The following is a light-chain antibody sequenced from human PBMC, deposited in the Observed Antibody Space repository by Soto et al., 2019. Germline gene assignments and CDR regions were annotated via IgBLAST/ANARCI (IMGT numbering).Light chain of an antibody. Sequence: EIVMTQPPATLSVSPGERATLSCRASQSVSSNLAWYQQKPGQAPRLLIYGASTRATGIPARFSGSGSGTEFTLTISSLQSEDFAVYYCQQYNNWPPWTFVLGTKVDIK. V-gene: IGKV3-15*01. J-gene: IGKJ1*01. CDR3: QQYNNWPPWT. CDR1: QSVSSN. CDR2: GAS.